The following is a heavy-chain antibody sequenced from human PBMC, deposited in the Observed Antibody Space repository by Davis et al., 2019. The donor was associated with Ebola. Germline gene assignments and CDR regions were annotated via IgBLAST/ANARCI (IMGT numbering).Heavy chain of an antibody. V-gene: IGHV3-53*04. Sequence: PGGSLRLSCAASGFTFSDYYMSWVRQAPGKGLEWVSVIYSGGSTYYADSVKGRFTISRHNSKNTLYLQMNSLRAEDTAVYYCAARYYYYGMDVWGQGTTVTVSS. J-gene: IGHJ6*02. CDR1: GFTFSDYY. CDR3: AARYYYYGMDV. CDR2: IYSGGST.